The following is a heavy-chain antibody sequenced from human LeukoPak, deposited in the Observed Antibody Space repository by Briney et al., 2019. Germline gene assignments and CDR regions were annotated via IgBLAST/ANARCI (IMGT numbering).Heavy chain of an antibody. CDR3: AKRTSGFCSSTSCYGHDF. D-gene: IGHD2-2*03. J-gene: IGHJ4*02. Sequence: GGSLRLSCATSGFTFTSFAVTWVRQAPGKGLEWVSAVSGSGDSTYYADSVKGRFTISRDNSKNTLYLQMSSLRAEDTAVYYCAKRTSGFCSSTSCYGHDFWGQGTLVTVSS. CDR2: VSGSGDST. V-gene: IGHV3-23*01. CDR1: GFTFTSFA.